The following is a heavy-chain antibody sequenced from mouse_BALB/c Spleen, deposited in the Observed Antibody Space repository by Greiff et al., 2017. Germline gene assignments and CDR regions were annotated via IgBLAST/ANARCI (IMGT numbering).Heavy chain of an antibody. Sequence: EVNVVESGGGLVQPGGSRKLSCAASGFTFSSFGMHWVRQAPEKGLEWVAYISSGSSTIYYADTVKGRFTISRDNPKNTLFLQMTSLRSEDTAMYYCARPVYYYGSSYDGAMDYWGQGTSVTVSS. CDR3: ARPVYYYGSSYDGAMDY. V-gene: IGHV5-17*02. J-gene: IGHJ4*01. CDR2: ISSGSSTI. CDR1: GFTFSSFG. D-gene: IGHD1-1*01.